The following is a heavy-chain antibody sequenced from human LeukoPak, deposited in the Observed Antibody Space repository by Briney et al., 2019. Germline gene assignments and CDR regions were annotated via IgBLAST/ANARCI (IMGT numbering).Heavy chain of an antibody. Sequence: ASVKVSCKASGYTFTGYFMHWVRQAPGQGLEWMGWINPNSGGTSYLQNFQGRVTMTRDTSISTAYMDLSRLRSDDTAVYYCAKGRPGDYFDYWGQGTLVTVSS. CDR3: AKGRPGDYFDY. D-gene: IGHD6-25*01. J-gene: IGHJ4*02. CDR1: GYTFTGYF. CDR2: INPNSGGT. V-gene: IGHV1-2*02.